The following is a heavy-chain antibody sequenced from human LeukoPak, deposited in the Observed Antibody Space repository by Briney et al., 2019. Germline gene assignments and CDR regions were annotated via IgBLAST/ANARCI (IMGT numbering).Heavy chain of an antibody. CDR1: GFTVSAFY. Sequence: PGGSLRLSCAASGFTVSAFYMTWVRQAPGKGLEWVSILYTGGDTSYADSMKDRFTISRDNSKDTLYLQMTSLRVEDTAVYYCAKSGGNILYYYYYMDVWGKGTTVTVSS. CDR2: LYTGGDT. CDR3: AKSGGNILYYYYYMDV. D-gene: IGHD1/OR15-1a*01. V-gene: IGHV3-66*01. J-gene: IGHJ6*03.